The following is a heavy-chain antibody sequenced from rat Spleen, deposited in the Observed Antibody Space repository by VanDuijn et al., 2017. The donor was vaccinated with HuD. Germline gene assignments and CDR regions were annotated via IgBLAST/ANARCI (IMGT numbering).Heavy chain of an antibody. V-gene: IGHV5S23*01. Sequence: EVQLVESGGGLVQPGGSLKLSCAASGFTFSDYDMAWVRQAPTKGLEWVASISPSGGGTYYRDSVKGRFTVSRDNTESTLYLQLDSLRSEDTATYHCVRQDTSGYSNWFSYWGQGTLVTVSS. CDR1: GFTFSDYD. J-gene: IGHJ3*01. CDR2: ISPSGGGT. CDR3: VRQDTSGYSNWFSY. D-gene: IGHD4-3*01.